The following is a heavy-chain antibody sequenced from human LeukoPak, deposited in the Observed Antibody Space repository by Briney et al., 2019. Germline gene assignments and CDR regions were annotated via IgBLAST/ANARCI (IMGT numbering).Heavy chain of an antibody. CDR1: GFTFSNAW. V-gene: IGHV3-15*01. CDR2: IKSKTDGGTT. Sequence: GGSLRLSCAASGFTFSNAWMSWVRQAPGKGLEWVGRIKSKTDGGTTDYAAPVKGRFTISRDDSKNRPYLQMNSLKNEDTAVYYCTGDDIVFDFWGQGTLVTISS. D-gene: IGHD5-12*01. J-gene: IGHJ4*02. CDR3: TGDDIVFDF.